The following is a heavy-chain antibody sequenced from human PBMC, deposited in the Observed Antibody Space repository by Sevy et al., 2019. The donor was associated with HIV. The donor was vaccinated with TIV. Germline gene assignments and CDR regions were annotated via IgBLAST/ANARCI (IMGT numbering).Heavy chain of an antibody. J-gene: IGHJ4*02. CDR1: GFTFSSYS. D-gene: IGHD2-21*01. Sequence: GGSLRLSCAASGFTFSSYSMNWVRQAPGKGLEWVSSISSSSSYIYYADSVKGRFTISRDNAKNSLYLQMNSLTPGDTAVYYCARDRYAGPNMSYLDYWAQGTLVTVSS. V-gene: IGHV3-21*01. CDR3: ARDRYAGPNMSYLDY. CDR2: ISSSSSYI.